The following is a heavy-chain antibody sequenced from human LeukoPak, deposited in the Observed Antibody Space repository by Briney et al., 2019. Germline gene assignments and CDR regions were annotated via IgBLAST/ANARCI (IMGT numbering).Heavy chain of an antibody. CDR2: INRSGGST. J-gene: IGHJ4*02. Sequence: GASVKVSCKASGCTFTSYYMHWVRQAPGQGVAWMGIINRSGGSTSYAQKFQGRVTMTRDTSTSTVYMELSSLRSEDTAVYYCARESPLYDFWSGYLFDYWGQGTLVTVSS. D-gene: IGHD3-3*01. CDR3: ARESPLYDFWSGYLFDY. V-gene: IGHV1-46*03. CDR1: GCTFTSYY.